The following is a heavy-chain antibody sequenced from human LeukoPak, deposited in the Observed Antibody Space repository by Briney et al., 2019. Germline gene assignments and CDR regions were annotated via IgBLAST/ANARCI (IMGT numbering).Heavy chain of an antibody. Sequence: GGSLRLSCAASGFTFSSYGMHWVRQAPGKGLEWVAFIRYDGSNRNYADSVKGRFTVSRDNSKNTVYLQMNSLSPEDTAVYYCAKCGPYSSKWYFNLIAYWGHGTLVTVSS. J-gene: IGHJ4*01. V-gene: IGHV3-30*02. CDR3: AKCGPYSSKWYFNLIAY. CDR1: GFTFSSYG. D-gene: IGHD6-13*01. CDR2: IRYDGSNR.